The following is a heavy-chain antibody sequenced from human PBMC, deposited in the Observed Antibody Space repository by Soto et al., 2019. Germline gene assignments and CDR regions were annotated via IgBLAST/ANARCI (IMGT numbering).Heavy chain of an antibody. CDR2: ISGSGGSK. Sequence: GGSLRLSCAASGYTFSSYAMSWVRQAPGKGLEWVSSISGSGGSKHYADSVKGRFTISRDNSKNTLYLQMSSLRAEDSAVYYCSKESGDWNDYYYEDVWGKGTTVTVAS. CDR1: GYTFSSYA. CDR3: SKESGDWNDYYYEDV. V-gene: IGHV3-23*01. J-gene: IGHJ6*03. D-gene: IGHD1-1*01.